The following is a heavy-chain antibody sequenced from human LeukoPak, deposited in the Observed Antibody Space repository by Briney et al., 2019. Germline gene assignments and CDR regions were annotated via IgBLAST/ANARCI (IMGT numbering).Heavy chain of an antibody. Sequence: GGSLRLSCVASGFPYSSYLLHWVHQAPGKGLEWVVVISYDGSNKYYADSVKGRFTISRDNPKNTLYLQMNSLRAEDTAVYYCAKEGIDSGSNWFDPWGQGTLVTVSS. J-gene: IGHJ5*02. D-gene: IGHD6-6*01. CDR2: ISYDGSNK. V-gene: IGHV3-30*18. CDR3: AKEGIDSGSNWFDP. CDR1: GFPYSSYL.